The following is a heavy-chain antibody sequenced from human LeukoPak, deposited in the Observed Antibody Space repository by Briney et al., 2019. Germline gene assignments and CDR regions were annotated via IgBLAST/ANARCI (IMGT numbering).Heavy chain of an antibody. CDR3: ATYSGYDRIFDY. V-gene: IGHV3-48*01. CDR1: GFTFSIYG. J-gene: IGHJ4*02. D-gene: IGHD5-12*01. CDR2: ISGSSNAI. Sequence: GGSLRLSCAGSGFTFSIYGMNWVRQAPGKGLEWVSYISGSSNAINYADSVKGRFTVSRDNAKNSLYLQMNSLRAEDTAVYYCATYSGYDRIFDYWGQGTLVTVSS.